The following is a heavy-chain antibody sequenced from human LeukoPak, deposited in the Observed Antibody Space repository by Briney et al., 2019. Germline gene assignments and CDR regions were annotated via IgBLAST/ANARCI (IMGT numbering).Heavy chain of an antibody. CDR1: GFTFSSYE. CDR2: ISYDGSNK. J-gene: IGHJ1*01. CDR3: VSSYYWMYFQH. V-gene: IGHV3-30*03. D-gene: IGHD1-26*01. Sequence: GGSLRLSCAASGFTFSSYEMNWVRQAPGKGLEWVAVISYDGSNKYYADSVKGRFTISRDNSKNTLYLQMNSLRAEDTAVYYCVSSYYWMYFQHWGQGTLVTVSS.